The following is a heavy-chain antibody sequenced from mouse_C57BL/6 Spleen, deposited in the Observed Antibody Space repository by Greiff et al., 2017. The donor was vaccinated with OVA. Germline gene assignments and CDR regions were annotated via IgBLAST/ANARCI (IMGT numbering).Heavy chain of an antibody. V-gene: IGHV1-52*01. CDR3: ARTGNPYGEIYYYAMDY. CDR1: GYTFTSYW. Sequence: QVQLKEPGAELVRPGSSVKLSCKASGYTFTSYWMHWVKQRPIQGLEWIGNIDPSDSETHYNQKFKDKATLTVDKSSSTAYMQLSSLTSEDSAVYYCARTGNPYGEIYYYAMDYWGQGTSVTVSS. D-gene: IGHD2-1*01. CDR2: IDPSDSET. J-gene: IGHJ4*01.